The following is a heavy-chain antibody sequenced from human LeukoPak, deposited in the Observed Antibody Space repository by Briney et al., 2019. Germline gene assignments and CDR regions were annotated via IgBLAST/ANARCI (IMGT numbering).Heavy chain of an antibody. V-gene: IGHV4-38-2*02. CDR1: GYSISSGYY. CDR2: IHHSGST. CDR3: ARDVKRGRIDY. Sequence: SETLSLTCAVSGYSISSGYYWGWIRQPPGKGLEWIGSIHHSGSTYYNPSLKSRVTISVDTSKNQFSLKLSSVTAADTAVYYCARDVKRGRIDYWGQGTLVTVSS. D-gene: IGHD3-10*01. J-gene: IGHJ4*02.